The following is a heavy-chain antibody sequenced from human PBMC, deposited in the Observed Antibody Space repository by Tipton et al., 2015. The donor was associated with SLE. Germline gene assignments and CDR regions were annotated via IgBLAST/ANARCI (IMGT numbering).Heavy chain of an antibody. D-gene: IGHD3-3*01. CDR3: ARHGRFLEWLGNDAFDI. CDR1: DYSISSTYY. V-gene: IGHV4-38-2*01. J-gene: IGHJ3*02. CDR2: IYHTGTT. Sequence: TLSLTCVVSDYSISSTYYWGWIRQPPGKGLEWIGNIYHTGTTYYIPSLKSRVTMSVDTPKNQFSLNLNSVTAADTAVYYCARHGRFLEWLGNDAFDIWGQGTMVTVSS.